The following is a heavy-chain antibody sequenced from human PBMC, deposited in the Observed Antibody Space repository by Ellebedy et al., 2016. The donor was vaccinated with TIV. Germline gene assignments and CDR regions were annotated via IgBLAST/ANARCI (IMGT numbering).Heavy chain of an antibody. J-gene: IGHJ4*02. Sequence: GESLKISCAASGFAFSGSAIHWVRQASGKGLEWVGRIRSPRNQYATTFGASVQGRFTISRDDSQNAAFLQMNSLKTEDTAVYYWSISEYGDTGMAYWGQGTLVTVSS. V-gene: IGHV3-73*01. CDR1: GFAFSGSA. CDR2: IRSPRNQYAT. D-gene: IGHD4/OR15-4a*01. CDR3: SISEYGDTGMAY.